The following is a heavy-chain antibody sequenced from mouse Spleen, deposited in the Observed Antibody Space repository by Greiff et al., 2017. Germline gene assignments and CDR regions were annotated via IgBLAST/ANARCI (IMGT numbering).Heavy chain of an antibody. CDR1: GYTFTDYY. J-gene: IGHJ4*01. Sequence: VQLQQSGPELVKPGASVKISCKASGYTFTDYYMNWVKQSHGKSLEWIGDINPNNGGTSYNQKFKGKATLTVDKSSSTAYMELRSLTSEDSAVYYCARDDPLAMDYWGQGTSVTVSS. CDR3: ARDDPLAMDY. D-gene: IGHD2-3*01. V-gene: IGHV1-26*01. CDR2: INPNNGGT.